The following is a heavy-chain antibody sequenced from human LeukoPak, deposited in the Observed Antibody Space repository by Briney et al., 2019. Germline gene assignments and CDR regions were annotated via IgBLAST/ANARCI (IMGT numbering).Heavy chain of an antibody. CDR3: AREGPNYDSSGYPPGSFDY. J-gene: IGHJ4*02. CDR2: TYYSGST. V-gene: IGHV4-59*01. D-gene: IGHD3-22*01. CDR1: GGSISSYY. Sequence: SETLSLTCTVSGGSISSYYWSWIRQPPGKGLEWIGYTYYSGSTNYNPSLKSRVTISVDTSKNQFSLKLSSVTAADTAVYYCAREGPNYDSSGYPPGSFDYWGQGTLVTVSS.